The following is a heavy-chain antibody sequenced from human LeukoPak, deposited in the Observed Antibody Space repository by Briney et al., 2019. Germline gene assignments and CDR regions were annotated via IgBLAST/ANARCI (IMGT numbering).Heavy chain of an antibody. J-gene: IGHJ6*03. CDR1: GGSIGRSSYY. CDR3: ARGPRGSGSYPRLYYYYYYMDV. V-gene: IGHV4-39*07. D-gene: IGHD1-26*01. Sequence: SETLSLTCTVSGGSIGRSSYYWGWIRQPPGKGLEWIGEINHSGSTNYNPSLKSRVTISVDTSKNQFSLKLSSVTAAATAVYYCARGPRGSGSYPRLYYYYYYMDVWGKGTTVTVSS. CDR2: INHSGST.